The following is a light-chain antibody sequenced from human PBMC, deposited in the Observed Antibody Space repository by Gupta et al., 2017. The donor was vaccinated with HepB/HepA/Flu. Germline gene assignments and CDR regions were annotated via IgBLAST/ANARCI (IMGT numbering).Light chain of an antibody. Sequence: EIVLTQSPGTLSLSPGDRATLSCRASHSVSSSYLAWYQQKPGQGPRLLIYETSSRATDIPDRFSGSGSGTDFTLTITRLEPEDFALYYCQQHVTLPWTFGQGTKVEIK. CDR2: ETS. V-gene: IGKV3-20*01. J-gene: IGKJ1*01. CDR3: QQHVTLPWT. CDR1: HSVSSSY.